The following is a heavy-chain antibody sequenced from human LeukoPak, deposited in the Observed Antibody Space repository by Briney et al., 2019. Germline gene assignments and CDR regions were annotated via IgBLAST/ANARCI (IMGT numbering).Heavy chain of an antibody. Sequence: GGSLRLSCAASGFTFSSYAMSWVRQAPGKGLEWVSAISGSGGSTYYADSVKGRFTISRDNSKNTLYLQMNSLRAEDTDVYYCARTGYFGNWFDPWGQGTLVTVSS. CDR2: ISGSGGST. CDR3: ARTGYFGNWFDP. CDR1: GFTFSSYA. V-gene: IGHV3-23*01. D-gene: IGHD1-14*01. J-gene: IGHJ5*02.